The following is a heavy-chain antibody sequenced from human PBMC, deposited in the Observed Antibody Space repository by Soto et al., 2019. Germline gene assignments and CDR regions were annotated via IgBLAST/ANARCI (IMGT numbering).Heavy chain of an antibody. Sequence: GESLKISCKGSGYSFTSYWIGWVCQMPGKGLEWMGIISPGDSDTRYSPSFQGQVTISADKSISTAYLQWSSLKASDTAMYYCARRIQSIAVAGTDYFDYWGQGSLVTVSS. CDR1: GYSFTSYW. CDR2: ISPGDSDT. V-gene: IGHV5-51*01. D-gene: IGHD6-19*01. J-gene: IGHJ4*02. CDR3: ARRIQSIAVAGTDYFDY.